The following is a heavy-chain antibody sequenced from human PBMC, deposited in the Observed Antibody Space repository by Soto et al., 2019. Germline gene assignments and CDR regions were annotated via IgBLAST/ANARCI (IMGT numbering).Heavy chain of an antibody. CDR3: AVRYYYDSSGYHESPNPYYYYGMDV. D-gene: IGHD3-22*01. CDR1: GGTFSSYA. V-gene: IGHV1-69*13. Sequence: ASVKVSCKASGGTFSSYAISWVRQAPGQGLEWMGGIIPIFGTANYAQKFQGRVTITADESTSTAYMELSSLRSEDTAVYYCAVRYYYDSSGYHESPNPYYYYGMDVWGQGTTVTVSS. CDR2: IIPIFGTA. J-gene: IGHJ6*02.